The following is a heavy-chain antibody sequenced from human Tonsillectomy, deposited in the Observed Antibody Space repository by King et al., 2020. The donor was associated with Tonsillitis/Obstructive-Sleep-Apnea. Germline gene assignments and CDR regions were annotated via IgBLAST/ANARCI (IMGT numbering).Heavy chain of an antibody. J-gene: IGHJ4*02. V-gene: IGHV3-7*04. CDR2: IKQDGSEK. D-gene: IGHD7-27*01. CDR3: ARDPTGDD. CDR1: GFIISNYW. Sequence: EVQLVESGGGLVQPGGSLRLSCEASGFIISNYWMSWVRQAPGKGLEWVANIKQDGSEKYYVDSVKGRFTISRDNAQNSLHLQMNSLRPEDTAVYYCARDPTGDDWGQGTLVTVSS.